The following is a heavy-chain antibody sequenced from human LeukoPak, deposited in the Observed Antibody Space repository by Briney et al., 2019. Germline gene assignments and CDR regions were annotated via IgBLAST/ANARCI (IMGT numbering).Heavy chain of an antibody. V-gene: IGHV3-48*04. CDR1: KFTFSSYS. CDR3: ARGHHYYNYMDV. Sequence: GGSLRLSCAASKFTFSSYSMNWVRQAPGKGLEWVSYISTSSSTIYYADSVKGRFTISRDSAKSSLYLQMNSLRAEDTAVYYCARGHHYYNYMDVWGKGTTVTVSS. CDR2: ISTSSSTI. J-gene: IGHJ6*03.